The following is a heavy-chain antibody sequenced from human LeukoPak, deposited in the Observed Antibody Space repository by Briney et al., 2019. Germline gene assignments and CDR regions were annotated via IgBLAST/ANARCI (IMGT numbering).Heavy chain of an antibody. D-gene: IGHD6-19*01. CDR1: GGSISSYY. CDR3: ARLHSSGWLNYFDY. Sequence: SETLSLTCTVSGGSISSYYWSWIRQPPGKGLEWIGHVFYSGSTKYNPSLKSRVTISVDTSKNQFSLKLTPVTAADTAVFYCARLHSSGWLNYFDYWGQGALVTVSS. CDR2: VFYSGST. V-gene: IGHV4-59*08. J-gene: IGHJ4*02.